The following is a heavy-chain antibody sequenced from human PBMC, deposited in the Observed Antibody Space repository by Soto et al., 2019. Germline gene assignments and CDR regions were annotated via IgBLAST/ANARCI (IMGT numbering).Heavy chain of an antibody. CDR2: ISSSSSTI. V-gene: IGHV3-48*02. CDR3: ERDEDGFPYYYYGMDV. J-gene: IGHJ6*02. D-gene: IGHD5-12*01. Sequence: EVQLVESGGGLVQPGGSLRLSCAASGFTFSSYSMNWVRQAPGKGLEWVSYISSSSSTIYYADSVKGRFTISRDNAKNSMYLSMNSLRDEDTAVYYCERDEDGFPYYYYGMDVWGQGTTVTVSS. CDR1: GFTFSSYS.